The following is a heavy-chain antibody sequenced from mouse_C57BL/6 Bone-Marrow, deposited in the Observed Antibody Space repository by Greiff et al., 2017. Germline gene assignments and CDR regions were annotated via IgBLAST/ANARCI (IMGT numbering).Heavy chain of an antibody. CDR3: ARHKGLLRGFAY. V-gene: IGHV5-6*01. CDR2: ISSGGSYT. CDR1: GFTFSSYG. Sequence: EVHLVASGGDLVKPGGSLTLSCAASGFTFSSYGMSWVRQTPDKRLEWVATISSGGSYTYYPDSVKGRFTISRDNAKNTLYLQMSSLKSEDTAMYYCARHKGLLRGFAYWGQGTLVTVSA. D-gene: IGHD2-3*01. J-gene: IGHJ3*01.